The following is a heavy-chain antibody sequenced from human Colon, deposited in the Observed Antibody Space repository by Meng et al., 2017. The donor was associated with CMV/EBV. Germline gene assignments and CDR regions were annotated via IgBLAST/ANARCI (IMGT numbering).Heavy chain of an antibody. V-gene: IGHV3-15*07. CDR1: W. J-gene: IGHJ4*02. CDR3: TTGLLRFLEFYMSPQPEFDY. Sequence: WVNWVRQAPGGGLEWVGRIKPNADGGSIDYAASVKGRFTISRDDSKNTVVLQMNALKTEDTAVYFCTTGLLRFLEFYMSPQPEFDYWGQGTLVTVSS. CDR2: IKPNADGGSI. D-gene: IGHD3-3*01.